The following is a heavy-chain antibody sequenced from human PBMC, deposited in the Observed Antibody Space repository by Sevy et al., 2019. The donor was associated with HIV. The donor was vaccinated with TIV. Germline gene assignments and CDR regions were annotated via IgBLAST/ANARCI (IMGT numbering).Heavy chain of an antibody. V-gene: IGHV1-18*01. Sequence: ASVKVSCKASGYTFTSYGISWVRQAPGQGLEWMGWISAYNGNTNYAQKLQGRVTMTTDTSTSTAYMELRSLGSDDTAVYYCARVRESSYYSDGDYWGQGTLVTVSS. J-gene: IGHJ4*02. CDR1: GYTFTSYG. CDR2: ISAYNGNT. CDR3: ARVRESSYYSDGDY. D-gene: IGHD2-15*01.